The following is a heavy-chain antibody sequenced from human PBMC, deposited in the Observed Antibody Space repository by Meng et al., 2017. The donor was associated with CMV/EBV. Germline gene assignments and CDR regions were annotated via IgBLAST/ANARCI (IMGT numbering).Heavy chain of an antibody. CDR1: GFTFGSYA. V-gene: IGHV3-23*01. D-gene: IGHD7-27*01. CDR2: ITSGGSGT. J-gene: IGHJ4*02. Sequence: CATAGFTFGSYAMSWVRRAAGKGLEWVSSITSGGSGTYYADSVKGRFTISRDNSENTLYLQMSSLRADDTAVYFCARRDNTNWYSLDYWGQGTLVRLL. CDR3: ARRDNTNWYSLDY.